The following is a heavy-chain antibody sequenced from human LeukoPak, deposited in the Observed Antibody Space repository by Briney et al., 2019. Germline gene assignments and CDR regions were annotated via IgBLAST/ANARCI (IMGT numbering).Heavy chain of an antibody. CDR1: GYTFSSYG. J-gene: IGHJ4*02. D-gene: IGHD2-21*01. Sequence: ASVKVSCKASGYTFSSYGISWLRQAPGQGREWMGWISAYNGDTNYAQKFQGRVTMTTDTSTSTLYMEVRSLRSDDTAVYYCARDHGHKSVDYWGQGTLVIVSS. CDR2: ISAYNGDT. CDR3: ARDHGHKSVDY. V-gene: IGHV1-18*01.